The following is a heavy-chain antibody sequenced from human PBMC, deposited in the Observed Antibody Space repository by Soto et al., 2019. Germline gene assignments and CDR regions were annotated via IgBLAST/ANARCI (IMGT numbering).Heavy chain of an antibody. V-gene: IGHV3-30*18. CDR2: ISYEGSNK. Sequence: QVQLVESGGGVVQPGRSLRLSCAASGFTFSSYGMHWVRQAPGKGLEWVAVISYEGSNKYYADSVKGRFTISRDNSKNTLYLQMNSLRAEDTAVYYCAKGRCGGDCSLGQGAMDVWGQGTTVTVSS. CDR3: AKGRCGGDCSLGQGAMDV. D-gene: IGHD2-21*02. CDR1: GFTFSSYG. J-gene: IGHJ6*02.